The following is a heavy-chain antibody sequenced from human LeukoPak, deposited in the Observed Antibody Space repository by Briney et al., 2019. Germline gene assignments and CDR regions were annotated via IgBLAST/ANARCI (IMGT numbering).Heavy chain of an antibody. CDR1: GYTFPSYY. CDR3: ARATNFSYYYGMDY. D-gene: IGHD1-26*01. V-gene: IGHV1-46*01. J-gene: IGHJ6*02. CDR2: INPSSGAT. Sequence: ASVKVSFKTSGYTFPSYYIHWVRQAPGQGLEWMGIINPSSGATNYAQKFQGRVTMTRDTSTSTVSMELSSQRSEDTAVYYCARATNFSYYYGMDYWGQGTTVTVSS.